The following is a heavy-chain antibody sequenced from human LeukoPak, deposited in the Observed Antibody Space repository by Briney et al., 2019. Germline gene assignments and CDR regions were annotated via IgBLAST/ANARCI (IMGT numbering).Heavy chain of an antibody. V-gene: IGHV4-30-2*01. D-gene: IGHD2-2*01. J-gene: IGHJ5*02. CDR2: IYHTGST. CDR1: GGSISSGLYS. CDR3: ARLQYCSGTSCYWFDP. Sequence: SETLSLTCDVSGGSISSGLYSWSWIRQPLGEGLEWIGYIYHTGSTYYNPSLKSRVTISVDTSKNQFPLRLSSVTAADTAVYYCARLQYCSGTSCYWFDPWGQGTLVTVSS.